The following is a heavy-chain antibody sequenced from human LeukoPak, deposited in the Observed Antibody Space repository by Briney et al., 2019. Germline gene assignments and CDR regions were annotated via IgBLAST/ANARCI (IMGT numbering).Heavy chain of an antibody. J-gene: IGHJ6*03. CDR3: ARGAARTLDCYYYYMDV. D-gene: IGHD6-6*01. Sequence: SVKVSCKASGGTFSSYAISWVRQAPGQGLEWMGGIIPIFGTANYAQKFQGRVTITTDESTSTAYMELSSLRSEDTALYYCARGAARTLDCYYYYMDVWGKGTTVTVSS. V-gene: IGHV1-69*05. CDR2: IIPIFGTA. CDR1: GGTFSSYA.